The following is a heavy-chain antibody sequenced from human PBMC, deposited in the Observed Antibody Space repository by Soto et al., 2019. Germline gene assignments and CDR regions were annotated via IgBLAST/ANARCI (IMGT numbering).Heavy chain of an antibody. J-gene: IGHJ4*02. Sequence: ASVKVSCKASGYIFTDYYMHWVRQAPGQELGWMGRINPNSGGTNYAQKFQGRVTMTTDTSTSTAYMELRSLRSDDTAVYYCAMTMVRGVITEDYWGQGTLVTVS. V-gene: IGHV1-2*06. CDR1: GYIFTDYY. CDR2: INPNSGGT. D-gene: IGHD3-10*01. CDR3: AMTMVRGVITEDY.